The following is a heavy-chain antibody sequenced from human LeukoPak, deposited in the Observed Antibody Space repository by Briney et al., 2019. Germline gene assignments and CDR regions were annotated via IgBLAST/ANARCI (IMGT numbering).Heavy chain of an antibody. CDR1: GYTLTDYY. Sequence: ASVKVSCKASGYTLTDYYIHWVRQAPGQGLEWMGLIIPNSGGTTYQQKFQGRVTMTRDTSISTAYLQWSSLKASDTAMYYCARRLGGWASKGTMDVWGQGTTVTVSS. CDR2: IIPNSGGT. D-gene: IGHD6-19*01. V-gene: IGHV1-2*06. J-gene: IGHJ6*02. CDR3: ARRLGGWASKGTMDV.